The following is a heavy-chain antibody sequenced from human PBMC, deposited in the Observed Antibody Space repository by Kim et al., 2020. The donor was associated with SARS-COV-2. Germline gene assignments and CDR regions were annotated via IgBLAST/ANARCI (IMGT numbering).Heavy chain of an antibody. D-gene: IGHD1-26*01. Sequence: GGSLRLSCAASGFTFSSYAMHWVRQAPGKGLEWVAVISYDGSNKYYADSVKGRFTISRDNSKNTLYLQMNSLRAEDTAVYYCARVHLVGATKGYFDYWGQGTLVTVSA. CDR3: ARVHLVGATKGYFDY. CDR2: ISYDGSNK. CDR1: GFTFSSYA. J-gene: IGHJ4*02. V-gene: IGHV3-30-3*01.